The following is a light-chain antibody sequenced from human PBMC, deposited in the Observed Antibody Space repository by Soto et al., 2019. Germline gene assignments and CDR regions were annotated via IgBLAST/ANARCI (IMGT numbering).Light chain of an antibody. CDR3: SSYSSTSTYV. V-gene: IGLV2-14*01. J-gene: IGLJ1*01. Sequence: QSALTQPASVSASPGQSITISCTGTTSDVGGYTYVSWYQQYPGKAPKLIIFEVSNRPSGVSDRFSGSKSGNTASLTISGLQAEDEADYYCSSYSSTSTYVFGTGTKVTVL. CDR2: EVS. CDR1: TSDVGGYTY.